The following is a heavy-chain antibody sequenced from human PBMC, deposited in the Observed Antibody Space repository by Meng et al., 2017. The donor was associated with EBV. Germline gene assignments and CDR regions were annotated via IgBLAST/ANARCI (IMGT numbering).Heavy chain of an antibody. V-gene: IGHV1-69*06. CDR3: ARAEIAAAGRLDY. J-gene: IGHJ4*02. D-gene: IGHD6-13*01. Sequence: VLLGQVGAEGKKPGSSVKVSCKASGGTFSSYAISWGRQAPGQGLEWMGGIIPIFGTANYAQKFQGRVTITADKSTSTAYMELSSLRSEDTAVYYCARAEIAAAGRLDYWGQGTLVTVSS. CDR1: GGTFSSYA. CDR2: IIPIFGTA.